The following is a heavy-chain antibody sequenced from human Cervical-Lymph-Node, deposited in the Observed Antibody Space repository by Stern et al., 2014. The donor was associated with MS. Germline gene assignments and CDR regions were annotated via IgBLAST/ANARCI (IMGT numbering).Heavy chain of an antibody. CDR3: SREPRLTDY. J-gene: IGHJ4*02. CDR1: GFSFSDHY. V-gene: IGHV3-11*01. D-gene: IGHD2-21*01. CDR2: ISGGGTFV. Sequence: EQLVESGGGLVKPGGALRLSCVASGFSFSDHYMSWIRQAPGTGLECISYISGGGTFVNYADSVKGRFTISRDNAKDSLYLQMDSLRAEDTAVYYCSREPRLTDYWGQGTLVSVSS.